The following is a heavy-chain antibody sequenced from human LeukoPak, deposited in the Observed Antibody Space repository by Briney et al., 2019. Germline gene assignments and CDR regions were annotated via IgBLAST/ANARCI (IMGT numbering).Heavy chain of an antibody. CDR3: AKSIAVAEGNGGFDY. CDR1: GFTFSSYS. D-gene: IGHD6-19*01. CDR2: ITRSSIYI. Sequence: GGSLRLSCAASGFTFSSYSMNWVRQAPGKGLEWVSSITRSSIYIYYADSVKGRFTISRDNAKNSLFLQMNSLRAEDTAVYYCAKSIAVAEGNGGFDYWGQGTLVTVSS. V-gene: IGHV3-21*01. J-gene: IGHJ4*02.